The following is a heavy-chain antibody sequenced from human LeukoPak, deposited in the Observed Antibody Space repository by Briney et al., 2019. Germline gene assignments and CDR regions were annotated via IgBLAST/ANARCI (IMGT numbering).Heavy chain of an antibody. CDR1: GFTFSSYE. V-gene: IGHV3-48*03. J-gene: IGHJ4*02. Sequence: GGTLRLSCAASGFTFSSYEINWVRRAPGTGVESVSYISNFGSTIYYADSVKGRFTISRDNAKNSLYLQMNSLRAEDTAVYYCARDTSRGFQYYFDYWGQGTLVTVSS. CDR3: ARDTSRGFQYYFDY. CDR2: ISNFGSTI.